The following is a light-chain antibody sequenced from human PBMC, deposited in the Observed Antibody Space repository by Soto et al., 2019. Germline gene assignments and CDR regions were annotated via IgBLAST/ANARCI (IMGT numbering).Light chain of an antibody. CDR2: LNSDGSH. CDR3: QTWGTGFAV. Sequence: QSVLTQSPSASASLGASVKLTYTLSSGHSSYAIAWHQQQPEKGPRYLMKLNSDGSHSKGDGIPDRFSGSSSGAERYLTISSLQSEDEADYYCQTWGTGFAVFEGGTQLTVL. J-gene: IGLJ7*01. CDR1: SGHSSYA. V-gene: IGLV4-69*01.